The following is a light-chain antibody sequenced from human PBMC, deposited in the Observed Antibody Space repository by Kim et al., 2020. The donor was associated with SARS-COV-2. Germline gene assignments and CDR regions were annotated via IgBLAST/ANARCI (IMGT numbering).Light chain of an antibody. V-gene: IGKV3-20*01. CDR2: GAS. J-gene: IGKJ5*01. CDR3: QQYGRSPTT. Sequence: EVLLTQSPGTLSLSPGERAILSCRARQSVSSSYLAWYQHKPGQSPRLLIHGASSRATGVPDRFRGGGSGTDFTLTITRLEPEDFAVYYCQQYGRSPTTFGQGTRLEIK. CDR1: QSVSSSY.